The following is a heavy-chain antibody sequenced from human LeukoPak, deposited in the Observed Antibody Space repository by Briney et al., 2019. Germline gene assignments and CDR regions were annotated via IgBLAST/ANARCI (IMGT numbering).Heavy chain of an antibody. J-gene: IGHJ4*02. CDR1: GYTFITYG. CDR2: ISAYNGNT. Sequence: ASVKVSCKPSGYTFITYGISWVRQAPGQGLEWMGWISAYNGNTNYAQKFQGRVTMTTDTSTTTAYMELRSLRSDDTAVYYCARDTAHYGTSGYPDYWGQGTLVTVSS. CDR3: ARDTAHYGTSGYPDY. V-gene: IGHV1-18*01. D-gene: IGHD3-22*01.